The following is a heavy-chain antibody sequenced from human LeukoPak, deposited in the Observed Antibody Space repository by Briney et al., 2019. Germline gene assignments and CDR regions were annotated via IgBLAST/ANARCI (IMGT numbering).Heavy chain of an antibody. D-gene: IGHD3-3*01. J-gene: IGHJ4*02. CDR1: GFTFTSAW. Sequence: GGSLRLSCATSGFTFTSAWMSWVRQAPGKGLEWVGRIKGKTAAGAPDYVASVKGRFTISRDDSKNTLFLQMNSLKTEDTAVYYCITGDYDFWSGFYSPNHYFDYWGQGTLVTVSS. CDR2: IKGKTAAGAP. CDR3: ITGDYDFWSGFYSPNHYFDY. V-gene: IGHV3-15*01.